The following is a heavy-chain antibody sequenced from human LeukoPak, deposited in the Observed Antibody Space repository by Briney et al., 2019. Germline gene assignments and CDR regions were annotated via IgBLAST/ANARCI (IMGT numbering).Heavy chain of an antibody. CDR3: ARGMVDTAMANYYYYMDV. D-gene: IGHD5-18*01. CDR2: IYPGDSDT. CDR1: GYNFTSYW. Sequence: GESLKISCKGSGYNFTSYWIGWVRQMPGKGLEWMGIIYPGDSDTRYSPSFQGQVTISADKSISTAYLQWSSLKASDTAMYYCARGMVDTAMANYYYYMDVWGKGTTVTISS. J-gene: IGHJ6*03. V-gene: IGHV5-51*01.